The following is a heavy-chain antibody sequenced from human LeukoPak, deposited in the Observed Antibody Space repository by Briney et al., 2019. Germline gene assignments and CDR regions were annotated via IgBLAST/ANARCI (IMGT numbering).Heavy chain of an antibody. J-gene: IGHJ5*02. CDR1: GGSISSGDYY. CDR2: IYYSGST. Sequence: SQTLSLTCTVSGGSISSGDYYWRWIRQPPGRGLEWIGYIYYSGSTYYHPSLKSRVTISVDTSKNQFTLKLSSVTAAGTAVYYCAREIGSDGFDPWGQGTLVTVSS. CDR3: AREIGSDGFDP. V-gene: IGHV4-30-4*01. D-gene: IGHD2-15*01.